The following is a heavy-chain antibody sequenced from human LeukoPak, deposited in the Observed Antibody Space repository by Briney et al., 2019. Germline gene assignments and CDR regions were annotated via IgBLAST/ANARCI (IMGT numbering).Heavy chain of an antibody. D-gene: IGHD3-22*01. CDR3: ARVSVYYDSSGYTKVEDAFDI. CDR1: GGSISSYY. CDR2: IYYSGST. J-gene: IGHJ3*02. Sequence: PSETLSLTCTVSGGSISSYYWSWIRQPPGKGLEWIGYIYYSGSTNYNPSLKSRVTISVDTSKNQFSLKLSSVTAADTAVYYCARVSVYYDSSGYTKVEDAFDIWGQGTMVTVSS. V-gene: IGHV4-59*01.